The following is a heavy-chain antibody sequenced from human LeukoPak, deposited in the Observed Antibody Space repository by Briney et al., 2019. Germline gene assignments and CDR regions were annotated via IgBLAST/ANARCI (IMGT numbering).Heavy chain of an antibody. Sequence: GGSLRLSCAASGFTFSSYAMSLVRQAPGKGLEWVSAISGSGGSTYYADSVEGRFTISRDNSKNTLYLQMNSLRAEDTAVYYCAGSGPTMLRAFDIWGQGTMVTVSS. J-gene: IGHJ3*02. CDR1: GFTFSSYA. CDR2: ISGSGGST. CDR3: AGSGPTMLRAFDI. V-gene: IGHV3-23*01. D-gene: IGHD3-10*02.